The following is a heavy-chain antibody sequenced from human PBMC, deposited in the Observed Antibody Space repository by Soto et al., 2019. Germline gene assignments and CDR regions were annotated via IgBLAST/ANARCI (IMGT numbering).Heavy chain of an antibody. CDR2: ISYSGST. CDR1: GGSISSGNYY. J-gene: IGHJ4*02. Sequence: QVQLQESGPGLVKPSQTLSLTCTVSGGSISSGNYYWSWIRQPPGKGLEWIGFISYSGSTYYSTSLKSRVTLSVDTSKIQSSLHLSFVTAADTAVYYCATMGTPATGLYFFDYWGQGSLVTVSS. V-gene: IGHV4-30-4*01. CDR3: ATMGTPATGLYFFDY. D-gene: IGHD2-15*01.